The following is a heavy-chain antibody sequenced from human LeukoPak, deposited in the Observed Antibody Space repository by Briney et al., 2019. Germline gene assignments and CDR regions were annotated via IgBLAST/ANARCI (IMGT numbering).Heavy chain of an antibody. D-gene: IGHD6-6*01. Sequence: ASVKVSCKASGYTFTNYGFSWVRQAPGQGLEWMGWISANNGDTDYAQKFQGRVTMTRNTSISTAYMELSSLRSEDTAVYYCARGTLEYSSSPWDYWGQGTLVTVSS. CDR1: GYTFTNYG. V-gene: IGHV1-8*02. J-gene: IGHJ4*02. CDR2: ISANNGDT. CDR3: ARGTLEYSSSPWDY.